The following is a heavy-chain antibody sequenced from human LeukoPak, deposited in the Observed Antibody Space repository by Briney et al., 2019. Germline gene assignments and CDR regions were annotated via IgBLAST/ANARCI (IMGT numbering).Heavy chain of an antibody. V-gene: IGHV4-59*01. CDR3: ARDGTDPQHIVVVPAVAPFDP. J-gene: IGHJ5*02. D-gene: IGHD2-2*01. Sequence: SETLSLTCAVSGGSISSYYWSWIRQPPGKGLEWIGYIYYSGSTNYNPSLKSRVTISVDTSKNQFSLKLSSVTAADTAVYYCARDGTDPQHIVVVPAVAPFDPWGQGTLVTVSS. CDR2: IYYSGST. CDR1: GGSISSYY.